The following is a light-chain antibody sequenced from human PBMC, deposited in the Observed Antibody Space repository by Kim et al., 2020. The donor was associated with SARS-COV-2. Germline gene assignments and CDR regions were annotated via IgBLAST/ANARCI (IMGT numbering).Light chain of an antibody. J-gene: IGKJ3*01. Sequence: EIVLTQSPGTLSLSPGERATLSCRASQTLSTGYLAWYQQKPGQAPRLLIYAASSRATGIPDRFSGSGSGTDFTLTISRLEPEDFPVYYCQQYGDSLFTFGPGTKVDIK. CDR1: QTLSTGY. CDR2: AAS. V-gene: IGKV3-20*01. CDR3: QQYGDSLFT.